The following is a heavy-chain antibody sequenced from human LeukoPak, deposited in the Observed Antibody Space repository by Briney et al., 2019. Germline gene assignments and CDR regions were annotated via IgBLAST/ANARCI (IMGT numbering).Heavy chain of an antibody. Sequence: ASVKVSCKTSGYTFTIYGISWVRPAPGQGHGWMGLISAYGNTNYAQNLQGRVTLTTDTSTSIAYMEQRSLRADDTAAYYCARGIIGYYFDYWGQGTLVTVSS. V-gene: IGHV1-18*01. CDR2: ISAYGNT. J-gene: IGHJ4*02. D-gene: IGHD2-15*01. CDR1: GYTFTIYG. CDR3: ARGIIGYYFDY.